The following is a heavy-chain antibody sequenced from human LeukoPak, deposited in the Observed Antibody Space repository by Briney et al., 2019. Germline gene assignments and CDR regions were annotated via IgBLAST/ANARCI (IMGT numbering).Heavy chain of an antibody. CDR2: ISGSGGST. D-gene: IGHD3-3*01. J-gene: IGHJ3*02. Sequence: GGSLRLSCAASGFTFSSYAMSWVRQAPGKGLEWVSAISGSGGSTYYADSVKGRFTISRDNSKNTLYLQMNSLRAEDTAVYYCAKTRLKEVLRFLEWLSPRAFDIWGQGTMVTVSS. V-gene: IGHV3-23*01. CDR1: GFTFSSYA. CDR3: AKTRLKEVLRFLEWLSPRAFDI.